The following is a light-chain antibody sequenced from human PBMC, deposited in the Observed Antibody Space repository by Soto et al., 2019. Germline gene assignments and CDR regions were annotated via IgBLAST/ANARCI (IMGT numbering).Light chain of an antibody. J-gene: IGLJ2*01. CDR1: SSDVGTYNF. CDR3: SSYTSSSTVV. CDR2: EVS. Sequence: QSALTQHASVSGSPGQSITISCTGTSSDVGTYNFVSWYQQHPGKAPKLMIYEVSRRPSGVSNRFSGSKSGNTASLTISGLQAEDEADYYFSSYTSSSTVVFGGGTKVTVL. V-gene: IGLV2-14*01.